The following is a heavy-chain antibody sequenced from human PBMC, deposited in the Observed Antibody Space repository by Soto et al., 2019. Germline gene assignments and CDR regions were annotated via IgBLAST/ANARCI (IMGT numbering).Heavy chain of an antibody. D-gene: IGHD6-19*01. CDR2: IVVGSGNT. Sequence: QMQLVQSGPEVKKPGTSVKVSCKASGFTFTSSAVQWVRQARGQRLEWIGWIVVGSGNTNYAQKFQERVTITRDMSKSTAYMELSSLRSEDTAVYYCAAGIAVADPFDYWGQGTLVTVSS. CDR1: GFTFTSSA. CDR3: AAGIAVADPFDY. J-gene: IGHJ4*02. V-gene: IGHV1-58*01.